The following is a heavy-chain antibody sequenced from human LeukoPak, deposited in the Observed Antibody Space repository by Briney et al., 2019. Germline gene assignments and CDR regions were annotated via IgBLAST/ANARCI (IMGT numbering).Heavy chain of an antibody. J-gene: IGHJ6*03. CDR3: ARLSDYDVDTSHYMDV. D-gene: IGHD3-22*01. V-gene: IGHV4-61*01. CDR2: VYDNGDT. CDR1: GYSISSGYY. Sequence: SETLSLTCKVSGYSISSGYYWGWIRQPPGKGLEWIGYVYDNGDTNYHPSFTGRVSISVDVSKNQFSLKPTSVLAADTADYFCARLSDYDVDTSHYMDVWGKGTTVTVSS.